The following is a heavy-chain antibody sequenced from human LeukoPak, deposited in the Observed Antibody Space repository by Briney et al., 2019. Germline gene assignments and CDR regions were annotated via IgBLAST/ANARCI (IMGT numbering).Heavy chain of an antibody. V-gene: IGHV3-74*01. Sequence: GGSLRLSCAASGFTFNTYWMHWVRQAPGKGLVWGSPINPDGTVTTYADSVKGRFTISRDNAKSTLYLQMNSLKAEDTAVYYCVRDSPSGFFDLWGRGTLVTVSS. D-gene: IGHD6-19*01. CDR1: GFTFNTYW. J-gene: IGHJ2*01. CDR2: INPDGTVT. CDR3: VRDSPSGFFDL.